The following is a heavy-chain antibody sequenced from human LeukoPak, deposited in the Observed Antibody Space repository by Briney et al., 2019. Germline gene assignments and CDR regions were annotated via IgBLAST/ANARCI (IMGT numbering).Heavy chain of an antibody. V-gene: IGHV3-21*01. D-gene: IGHD2-15*01. J-gene: IGHJ2*01. Sequence: GGSLRLSCAASGFTFRSYAIYWVRQAPGKGLEWVSSISSSSSYIYYADSVKGRFTISRDNAKNSLYLQMNSLRAEDTAVYYCARHPRGRYCSGGSCYWYFDLWGRGTLVTVSS. CDR3: ARHPRGRYCSGGSCYWYFDL. CDR1: GFTFRSYA. CDR2: ISSSSSYI.